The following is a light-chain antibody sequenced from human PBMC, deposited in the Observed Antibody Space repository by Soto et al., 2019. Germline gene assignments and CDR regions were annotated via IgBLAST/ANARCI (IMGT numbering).Light chain of an antibody. CDR3: QQSHSFPPT. Sequence: DIPMTQSPSSVSASIGDRVTITCRASQNIRFWLAWYQQQPGKAPKALIRGASSLQPGVPSRFSGSESGTDFTLTIISLQPEDFATYYCQQSHSFPPTFGGGTKVEI. J-gene: IGKJ4*01. CDR1: QNIRFW. CDR2: GAS. V-gene: IGKV1D-12*01.